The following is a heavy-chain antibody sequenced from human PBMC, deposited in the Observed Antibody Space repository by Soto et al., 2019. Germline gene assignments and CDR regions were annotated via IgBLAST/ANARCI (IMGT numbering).Heavy chain of an antibody. CDR3: ARLPRGYSGYDYTYYFDY. J-gene: IGHJ4*02. Sequence: QVKLQESGPGLVKPSETLSLTCTVSGGSISSYYWSWIRQPPGKGLEWIGYIYYSGRTNYNPSLTSRVTISVDTAKNQCSLKLSSVTAADTAVYYWARLPRGYSGYDYTYYFDYWGQGTLVTVSS. D-gene: IGHD5-12*01. V-gene: IGHV4-59*08. CDR2: IYYSGRT. CDR1: GGSISSYY.